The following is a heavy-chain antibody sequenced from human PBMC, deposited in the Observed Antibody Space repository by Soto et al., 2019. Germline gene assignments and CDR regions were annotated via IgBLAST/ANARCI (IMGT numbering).Heavy chain of an antibody. Sequence: PSETLSLTCTVSGGSISSGGYYWSWIRQHPGKGLEWIGYIYYSGSTYYNPSLKSRVTISVDTSKNQFSLKLSSVTAADTAVYYCARVSQIAGGAFDIWGQGTMATVSS. J-gene: IGHJ3*02. V-gene: IGHV4-31*03. CDR1: GGSISSGGYY. CDR2: IYYSGST. CDR3: ARVSQIAGGAFDI.